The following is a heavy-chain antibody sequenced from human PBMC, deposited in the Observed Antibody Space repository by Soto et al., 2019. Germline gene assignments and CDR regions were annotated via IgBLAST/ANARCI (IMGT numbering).Heavy chain of an antibody. CDR1: GYTFTSLD. CDR3: ARGVNAGVDY. J-gene: IGHJ4*02. Sequence: GASVKVSCKASGYTFTSLDINWVRQATGQGLEWMGWMSPSSGYTGYAEKFQGRVTMTRDTSISTAYMELSSLISEDTAVYYCARGVNAGVDYWGQGTLVTVSS. D-gene: IGHD1-26*01. CDR2: MSPSSGYT. V-gene: IGHV1-8*01.